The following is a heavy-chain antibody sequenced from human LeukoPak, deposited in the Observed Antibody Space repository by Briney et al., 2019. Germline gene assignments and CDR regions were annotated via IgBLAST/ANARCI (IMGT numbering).Heavy chain of an antibody. CDR2: INPNSGGT. V-gene: IGHV1-2*02. D-gene: IGHD6-13*01. CDR1: XXXXTGYY. Sequence: GASVKXXCXXXXXXXTGYYMHWVRQAPGQGLEWMGWINPNSGGTNYAQKFQGRVTMTRDTSISTAYMELSRLRSDDTAVYYCARGDSSSWYCFDYWGQGTLVTVSS. CDR3: ARGDSSSWYCFDY. J-gene: IGHJ4*02.